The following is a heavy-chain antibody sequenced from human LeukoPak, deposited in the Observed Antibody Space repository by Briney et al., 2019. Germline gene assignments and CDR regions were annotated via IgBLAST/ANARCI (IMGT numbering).Heavy chain of an antibody. CDR2: ISYSGST. CDR1: AGSISNYY. Sequence: SETLSLTCTVSAGSISNYYWSWIRQPPGKGLEWIGYISYSGSTNYNPSLKSRVTISVDKSKNQFSLKLSSVTAADTAVYYCASGLAAAALFDYWGQGTLVTVSS. D-gene: IGHD6-13*01. J-gene: IGHJ4*02. CDR3: ASGLAAAALFDY. V-gene: IGHV4-59*12.